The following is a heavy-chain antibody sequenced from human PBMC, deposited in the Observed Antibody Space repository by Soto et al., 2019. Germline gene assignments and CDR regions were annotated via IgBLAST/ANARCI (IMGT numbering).Heavy chain of an antibody. CDR1: GFTFSSYA. Sequence: EVQLLESGGGLVQPGGSLRLSCAASGFTFSSYAMSWVRQAPGKGLEWVSAISGSGGSTYYADSVKGRFTISRDNSKNTLYLQMNSLRAEDTALYYCANLDDGAPYIAAAGIIDYWGQGTLVTVSS. V-gene: IGHV3-23*01. CDR3: ANLDDGAPYIAAAGIIDY. CDR2: ISGSGGST. D-gene: IGHD6-13*01. J-gene: IGHJ4*02.